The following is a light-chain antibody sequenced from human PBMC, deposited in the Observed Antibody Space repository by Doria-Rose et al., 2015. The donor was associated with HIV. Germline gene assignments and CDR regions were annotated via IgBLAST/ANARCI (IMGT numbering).Light chain of an antibody. CDR1: QSFSSTY. CDR2: DRS. Sequence: TQSPGTLSLSPGERATLSCRASQSFSSTYLAWYQQKPGQAPSLLTYDRSTRATGIPDRFSASGPGTDFTLTINRLEPEDFALYYCHQYGTSWTFGQGTKVEI. J-gene: IGKJ1*01. V-gene: IGKV3-20*01. CDR3: HQYGTSWT.